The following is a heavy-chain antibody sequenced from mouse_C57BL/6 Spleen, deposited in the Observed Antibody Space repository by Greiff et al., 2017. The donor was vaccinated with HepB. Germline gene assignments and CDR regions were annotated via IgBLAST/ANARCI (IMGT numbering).Heavy chain of an antibody. CDR3: AVPYDGYFFDY. J-gene: IGHJ2*01. D-gene: IGHD2-3*01. CDR1: GYSITSGYY. CDR2: ISYDGSN. Sequence: EVQLQESGPGLVKPSQSLSLTCSVTGYSITSGYYWNWIRQFPGNKLEWMGYISYDGSNNYNPSLKNRISITRDTSKNQFFLKLNSVTTEDTATYYCAVPYDGYFFDYWGQGTTLTVSS. V-gene: IGHV3-6*01.